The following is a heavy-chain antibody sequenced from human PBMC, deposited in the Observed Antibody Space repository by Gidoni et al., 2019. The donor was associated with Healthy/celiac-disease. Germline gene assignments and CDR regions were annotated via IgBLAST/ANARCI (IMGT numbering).Heavy chain of an antibody. J-gene: IGHJ4*02. CDR2: ISWNRCSI. Sequence: ELQLVESGGGLVQPGRSLRLSCAASGFTFDDYAMHWVRQAPRKGLEWVAGISWNRCSIGYADSVKGRFTISRDNAKNCLYLQMNSLRAEDTALYDCAKDREKSSGWYRGFDYWGQGTLVTVSS. V-gene: IGHV3-9*01. D-gene: IGHD6-19*01. CDR1: GFTFDDYA. CDR3: AKDREKSSGWYRGFDY.